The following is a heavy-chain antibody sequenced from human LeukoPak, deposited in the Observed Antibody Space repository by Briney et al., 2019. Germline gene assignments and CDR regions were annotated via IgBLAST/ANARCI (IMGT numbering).Heavy chain of an antibody. CDR3: ARGASPGSYLNWFDP. Sequence: SVKVSCKASGGTFSSYAISWVRQAPGQGLEWMEGIIPIFGTANYAQKFQGRVTITTDESTSTAYMELSSLRSKDTAVYYCARGASPGSYLNWFDPWGQGTLVTVSS. J-gene: IGHJ5*02. D-gene: IGHD3-10*01. CDR2: IIPIFGTA. CDR1: GGTFSSYA. V-gene: IGHV1-69*05.